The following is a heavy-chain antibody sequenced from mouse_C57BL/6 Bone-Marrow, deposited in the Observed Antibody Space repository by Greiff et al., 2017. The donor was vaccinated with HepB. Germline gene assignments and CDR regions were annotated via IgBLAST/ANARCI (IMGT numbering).Heavy chain of an antibody. CDR1: GFTFSDFY. CDR3: ARDAGYGNYSFYAMDY. J-gene: IGHJ4*01. Sequence: EVHLVESGGGLVQSGRSLRLSCATSGFTFSDFYMEWVRQAPGKGLEWIAASRNKANDYTTEYSASVKGRFIVSRDTSQSILYLQMNALRAEDTAIYYCARDAGYGNYSFYAMDYWGQGTSVTVSS. D-gene: IGHD2-10*02. V-gene: IGHV7-1*01. CDR2: SRNKANDYTT.